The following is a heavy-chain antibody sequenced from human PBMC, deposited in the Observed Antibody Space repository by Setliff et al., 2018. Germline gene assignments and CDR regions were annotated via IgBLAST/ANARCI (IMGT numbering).Heavy chain of an antibody. D-gene: IGHD1-26*01. Sequence: LSLTCAVYGGSFSGYYWSWIRQAPGKGLEWVSYISSSSSTIYYADSVKGRFTISRDNAKNSLYLQMNSLRAEDTAVYYCARDRGSGSYFLRYFDYWGQGTLVTVSS. CDR1: GGSFSGYY. CDR3: ARDRGSGSYFLRYFDY. V-gene: IGHV3-11*04. CDR2: ISSSSSTI. J-gene: IGHJ4*02.